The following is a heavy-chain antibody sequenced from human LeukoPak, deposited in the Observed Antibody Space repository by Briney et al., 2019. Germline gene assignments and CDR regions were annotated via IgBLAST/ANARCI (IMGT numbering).Heavy chain of an antibody. CDR1: GFTFRSYG. V-gene: IGHV3-30*02. CDR2: IRYDGTNK. J-gene: IGHJ4*02. Sequence: GGSLRLSCAASGFTFRSYGMHWVRQAPGKGLEWVAIIRYDGTNKYYADSVKGRFTISRDNSKNTLYLQMNSLRAEDTAVYYCAKDSGWYPSGFDYWGQGTLVTVSS. D-gene: IGHD6-19*01. CDR3: AKDSGWYPSGFDY.